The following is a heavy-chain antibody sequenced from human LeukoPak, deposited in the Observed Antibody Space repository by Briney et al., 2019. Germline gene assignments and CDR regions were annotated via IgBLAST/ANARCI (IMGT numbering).Heavy chain of an antibody. Sequence: GASVKVSCKASGYTFTGYGISWVRQAPGQGLEWMGRIIPILGIANYAQKFQGRVTITADKSTSTAYMELSSLRSEDTAVYYCAVDYEGYYFDYWGQGTLVTVSS. CDR3: AVDYEGYYFDY. CDR2: IIPILGIA. D-gene: IGHD4-17*01. V-gene: IGHV1-69*04. CDR1: GYTFTGYG. J-gene: IGHJ4*02.